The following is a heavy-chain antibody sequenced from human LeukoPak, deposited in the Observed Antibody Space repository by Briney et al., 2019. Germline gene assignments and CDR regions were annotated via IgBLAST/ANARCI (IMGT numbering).Heavy chain of an antibody. Sequence: SQTLSLTCAISGDSVSSNSAAWNWIRQSPSRGLEWLGRTYYRSKWYNDYAVSVKSRITINPDTSKNQFSLQLNSVTPEDTAVYYCARAWMGGSGSYYNGNDFDYWGQGTLVTVSS. CDR1: GDSVSSNSAA. CDR2: TYYRSKWYN. J-gene: IGHJ4*02. D-gene: IGHD3-10*01. CDR3: ARAWMGGSGSYYNGNDFDY. V-gene: IGHV6-1*01.